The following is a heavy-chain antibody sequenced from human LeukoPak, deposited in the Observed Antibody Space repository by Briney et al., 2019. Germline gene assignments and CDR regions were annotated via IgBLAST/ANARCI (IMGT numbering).Heavy chain of an antibody. D-gene: IGHD5-18*01. V-gene: IGHV3-30*18. J-gene: IGHJ6*02. CDR2: ISYDGSNK. CDR1: GFTFSSYG. CDR3: AKEDTAMVYYYYGMDV. Sequence: GGSLRLSCAASGFTFSSYGMHWVRQAPGKGLEWVAVISYDGSNKYYADSVKGRFTISRDNSKNTLYLQMNSLRAEDTAVYYCAKEDTAMVYYYYGMDVWGQGTTVTVSS.